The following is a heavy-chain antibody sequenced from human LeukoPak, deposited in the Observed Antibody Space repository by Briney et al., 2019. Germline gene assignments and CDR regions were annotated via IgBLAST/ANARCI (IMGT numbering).Heavy chain of an antibody. CDR1: GTNFRSYG. J-gene: IGHJ6*02. Sequence: EASVKVSCKASGTNFRSYGISWLRQAPGQGLEWMGRIIPILRTPNYAQKFQGRVTITADKSTSTAYMELSSLRSEDTAVYYCVLGFCSGGSCPYSHFYDMDVWGQGTTVTVSS. CDR3: VLGFCSGGSCPYSHFYDMDV. CDR2: IIPILRTP. V-gene: IGHV1-69*04. D-gene: IGHD2-15*01.